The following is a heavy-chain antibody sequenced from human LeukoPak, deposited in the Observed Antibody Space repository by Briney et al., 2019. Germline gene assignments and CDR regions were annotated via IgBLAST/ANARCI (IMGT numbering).Heavy chain of an antibody. Sequence: SETLSLTCAVYGGSFSGYYWSWIRQPPGKGLEWIGEINHSGSTNYNPSLKSRVTISVDTSKNQFSLKLSSVTAADTAVYYCARGGPNLGYCSGGSCYDATYNFDYWGQGTLVTVSS. J-gene: IGHJ4*02. D-gene: IGHD2-15*01. V-gene: IGHV4-34*01. CDR1: GGSFSGYY. CDR3: ARGGPNLGYCSGGSCYDATYNFDY. CDR2: INHSGST.